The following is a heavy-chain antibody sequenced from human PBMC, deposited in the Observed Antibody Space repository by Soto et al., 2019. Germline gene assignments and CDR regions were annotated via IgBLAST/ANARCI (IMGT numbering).Heavy chain of an antibody. J-gene: IGHJ3*02. CDR1: GFTFSNYA. D-gene: IGHD2-15*01. Sequence: GGSLRLSCAASGFTFSNYAMNWVRQAPGKGLEWVSVISGSGSSTYYADSVKGRFSISRDHSKNTLYLQMSSLRADDTAVYYCARRSPSWAFDIWGQGTMVTVSS. CDR2: ISGSGSST. V-gene: IGHV3-23*01. CDR3: ARRSPSWAFDI.